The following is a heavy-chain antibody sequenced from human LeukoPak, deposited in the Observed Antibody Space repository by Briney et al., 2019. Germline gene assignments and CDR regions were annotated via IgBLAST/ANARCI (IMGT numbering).Heavy chain of an antibody. J-gene: IGHJ4*02. CDR1: GFTFSTYW. Sequence: PGGSLRLSCAASGFTFSTYWMSWVRQAPGKGLEWVANIKQDGSEKYYVVSVGGRFTISRDNAKNSLYLQMNSLRAEDTAVYYCVRAQGLGESENHWGQGTLVTVSS. CDR3: VRAQGLGESENH. V-gene: IGHV3-7*01. D-gene: IGHD3-16*01. CDR2: IKQDGSEK.